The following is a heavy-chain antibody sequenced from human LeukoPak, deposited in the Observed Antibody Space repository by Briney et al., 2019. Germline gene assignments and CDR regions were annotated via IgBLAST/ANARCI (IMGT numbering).Heavy chain of an antibody. CDR3: ARDHGYYDILTGEMDV. Sequence: GGSLRLSCAASGFTFSSYAMHWVRQAPGKGLEYVSAISSNGGSTYYANSVKGRFTISRDNSKNTLYLQMGSLRAEDMAVYHCARDHGYYDILTGEMDVWGQGTTVTVSS. J-gene: IGHJ6*02. CDR2: ISSNGGST. CDR1: GFTFSSYA. V-gene: IGHV3-64*01. D-gene: IGHD3-9*01.